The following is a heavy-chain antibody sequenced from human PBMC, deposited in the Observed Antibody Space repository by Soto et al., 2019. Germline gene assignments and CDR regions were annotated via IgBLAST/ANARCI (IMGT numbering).Heavy chain of an antibody. Sequence: GSLRLSCAASGFTFNIYGMHWVRQAPDKGLEWVALISYDGSNQYYADSVKGRFTISRDNSKNTLFLQMNSLRADDTAVYYCAKDQASGQGSFDSCGQGTLVTVS. CDR2: ISYDGSNQ. J-gene: IGHJ4*02. CDR3: AKDQASGQGSFDS. CDR1: GFTFNIYG. V-gene: IGHV3-30*18.